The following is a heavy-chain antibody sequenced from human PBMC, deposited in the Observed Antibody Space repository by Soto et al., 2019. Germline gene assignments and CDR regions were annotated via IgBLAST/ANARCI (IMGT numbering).Heavy chain of an antibody. Sequence: SGPTLVKPTQTLTLTCTFSGFSLSTSGVGVGWIRQPPGKALEWLALIYWDDDKRYSPSLKSRLTITKDTSKNQVVLTMTNMDPVDTATYYCAHHLLRYSGYDFDAFDIWGQGTMVTVSS. CDR1: GFSLSTSGVG. CDR3: AHHLLRYSGYDFDAFDI. CDR2: IYWDDDK. D-gene: IGHD5-12*01. V-gene: IGHV2-5*02. J-gene: IGHJ3*02.